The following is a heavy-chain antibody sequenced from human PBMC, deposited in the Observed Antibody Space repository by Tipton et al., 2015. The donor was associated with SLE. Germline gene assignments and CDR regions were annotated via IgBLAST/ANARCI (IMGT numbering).Heavy chain of an antibody. CDR1: GGSISSSTYY. Sequence: TLSLTCTVSGGSISSSTYYWSWIRQPPGKGLEWIAFIHYSGSTNYNPSLKSRVTISTDSSKNQFSLKLSSVTAADTAVYYCAGDSRSSWYFLWGRGTLVTVSS. CDR3: AGDSRSSWYFL. D-gene: IGHD6-13*01. V-gene: IGHV4-61*01. J-gene: IGHJ2*01. CDR2: IHYSGST.